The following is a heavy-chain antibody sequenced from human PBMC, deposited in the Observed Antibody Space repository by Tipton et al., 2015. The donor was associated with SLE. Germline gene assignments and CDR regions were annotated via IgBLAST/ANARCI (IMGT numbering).Heavy chain of an antibody. CDR3: ARERFLEWFHLMGFDFDY. J-gene: IGHJ4*02. D-gene: IGHD3-3*01. V-gene: IGHV3-48*03. Sequence: GSLRLSCAASGFTFSSYEMNWVRQAPGKGLEWVSYISSSGSTIYYADSVKGRFTISRDNAKNSLYLQMSSLRAEDTAVYYCARERFLEWFHLMGFDFDYWGQGTLVTVSS. CDR2: ISSSGSTI. CDR1: GFTFSSYE.